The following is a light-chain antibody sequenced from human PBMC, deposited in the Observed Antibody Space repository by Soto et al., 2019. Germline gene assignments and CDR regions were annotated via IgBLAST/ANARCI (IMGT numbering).Light chain of an antibody. CDR1: QSVSSN. CDR3: QHYDNSPVT. CDR2: GAS. V-gene: IGKV3-15*01. J-gene: IGKJ5*01. Sequence: EIVMTQSPATLSVSPGERATLSCRASQSVSSNLAWYQQKPGQAPRLLIYGASTRATGIPARFSGSGSGTDFSLTISRLEPEDFAVYYCQHYDNSPVTFGQGTRLE.